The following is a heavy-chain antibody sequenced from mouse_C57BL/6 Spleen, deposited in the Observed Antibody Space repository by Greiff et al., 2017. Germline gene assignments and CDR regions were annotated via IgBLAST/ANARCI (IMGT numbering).Heavy chain of an antibody. CDR2: ISYDGSN. J-gene: IGHJ4*01. D-gene: IGHD1-1*01. Sequence: EVQLQQSGPGLVKPSQSLSLTCSVTGYSITSGYYWNWIRQFPGNKLEWMGYISYDGSNNYNPSLKNRLSITRDTSKNQFFLTLNSVTTEDTATYYCALSTVVGAMDYWGQGTSVTVSS. CDR3: ALSTVVGAMDY. V-gene: IGHV3-6*01. CDR1: GYSITSGYY.